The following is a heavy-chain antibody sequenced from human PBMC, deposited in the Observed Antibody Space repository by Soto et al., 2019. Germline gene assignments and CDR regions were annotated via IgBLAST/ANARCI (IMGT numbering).Heavy chain of an antibody. CDR1: GDSVSSSSGV. CDR2: TYYRSKWSN. Sequence: QVQLQQSGPGLVKPSQTLSLTCGISGDSVSSSSGVWNWIRQSPSRGLEWLGRTYYRSKWSNEYAVFVQSRITINPATSITQFSLQLNSVTPEDTAVYYCAREIGDVQPSFDTWGQGILVTVSS. J-gene: IGHJ4*02. CDR3: AREIGDVQPSFDT. V-gene: IGHV6-1*01. D-gene: IGHD1-1*01.